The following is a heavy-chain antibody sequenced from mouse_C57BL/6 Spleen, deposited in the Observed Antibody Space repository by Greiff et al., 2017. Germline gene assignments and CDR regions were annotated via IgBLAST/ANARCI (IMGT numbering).Heavy chain of an antibody. CDR1: GYTFTSYW. J-gene: IGHJ4*01. V-gene: IGHV1-55*01. D-gene: IGHD2-3*01. Sequence: QVQLQQPGAELVKPGASVKMSCKASGYTFTSYWITWVKQRPGQGLEWIGDIYPGSGSTNYNEKFKSKATLTVDTSSSTAYMQLSSLTSEDYAVYYCARRDDGYPYGYAMDYWGQGTSVTVSS. CDR3: ARRDDGYPYGYAMDY. CDR2: IYPGSGST.